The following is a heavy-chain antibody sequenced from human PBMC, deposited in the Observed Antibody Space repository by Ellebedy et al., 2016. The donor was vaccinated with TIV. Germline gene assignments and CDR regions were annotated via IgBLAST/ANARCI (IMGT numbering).Heavy chain of an antibody. CDR3: SIMGRWEAFDI. CDR2: IIPLLGIP. D-gene: IGHD1-26*01. V-gene: IGHV1-69*02. Sequence: SVKVSXXASGSPFSSFSITWVRQAPGQGLEWMGRIIPLLGIPNYAQRFQGRVTITADKSTSTAYVELSSLRSEDTAVYYCSIMGRWEAFDIWGPGTMVTVSS. J-gene: IGHJ3*02. CDR1: GSPFSSFS.